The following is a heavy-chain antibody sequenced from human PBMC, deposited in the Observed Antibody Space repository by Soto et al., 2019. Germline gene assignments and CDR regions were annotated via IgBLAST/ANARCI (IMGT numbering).Heavy chain of an antibody. CDR2: IYYSGST. CDR1: GGSISSSSYY. Sequence: GPRTGLPSETLSLTCTVSGGSISSSSYYWGWIRQPPGKGLEWIGSIYYSGSTYYNPSLKSRVTISVDTSKNQFSLKLSSVTAADTAVYYCARPSLDYYGMDVWGQGTTVTVSS. CDR3: ARPSLDYYGMDV. J-gene: IGHJ6*02. V-gene: IGHV4-39*01.